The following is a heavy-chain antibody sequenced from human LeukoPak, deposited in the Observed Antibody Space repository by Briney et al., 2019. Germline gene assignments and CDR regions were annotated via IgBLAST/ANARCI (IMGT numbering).Heavy chain of an antibody. J-gene: IGHJ4*02. D-gene: IGHD6-19*01. CDR2: MSFDGSEK. CDR3: AKGAETGWYSCDN. V-gene: IGHV3-30*18. Sequence: PGGSLRLSCAASGFTLSRNGMHWVRQAPGKGLEWVAVMSFDGSEKYYADSVKGRFTISRDNSKNTLYLQMNSLRGEDTAVYYCAKGAETGWYSCDNWGQGTLVIVSS. CDR1: GFTLSRNG.